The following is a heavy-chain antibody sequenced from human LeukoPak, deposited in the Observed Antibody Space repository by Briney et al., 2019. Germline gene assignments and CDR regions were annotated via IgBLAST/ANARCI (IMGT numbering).Heavy chain of an antibody. CDR3: ARSSSYDSSGYYDLDHYFDY. CDR1: GYTFIGYY. Sequence: ASVKVSCKASGYTFIGYYMHWVRQAPGQGLEWMGWINPNSGGTNYAQKFQGRVTMTRDTSISTAYMELSRLRSDDTAVYYCARSSSYDSSGYYDLDHYFDYWGQGTLVTVSS. CDR2: INPNSGGT. J-gene: IGHJ4*02. D-gene: IGHD3-22*01. V-gene: IGHV1-2*02.